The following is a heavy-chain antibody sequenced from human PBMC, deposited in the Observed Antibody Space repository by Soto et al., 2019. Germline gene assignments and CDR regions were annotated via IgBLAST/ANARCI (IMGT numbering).Heavy chain of an antibody. CDR2: MYYGRST. V-gene: IGHV4-59*01. Sequence: SETLSLTCTVSGGSISSYYWNWIRQSPGKGLEWVGYMYYGRSTNYNPSLKSRVTISGDTSKNQFSLKLSSVTAADTAVYYCARSTGYGASYFDYWGQGILVTVSS. D-gene: IGHD4-17*01. J-gene: IGHJ4*02. CDR1: GGSISSYY. CDR3: ARSTGYGASYFDY.